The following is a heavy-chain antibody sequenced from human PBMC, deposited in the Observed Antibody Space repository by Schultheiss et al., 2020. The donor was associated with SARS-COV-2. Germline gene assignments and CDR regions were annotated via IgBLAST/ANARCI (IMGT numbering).Heavy chain of an antibody. V-gene: IGHV3-11*04. Sequence: GGSLRLSCAASGFTFSDYYMSWIRQAPGKGLEWVSYISSSGSTIYYADSVKGRFTISRDNAKNSLYLQMNSLRAEDTAVYYCARTYSYGYPTYYFDYWGQGTLVTVSS. CDR2: ISSSGSTI. J-gene: IGHJ4*02. CDR3: ARTYSYGYPTYYFDY. CDR1: GFTFSDYY. D-gene: IGHD5-18*01.